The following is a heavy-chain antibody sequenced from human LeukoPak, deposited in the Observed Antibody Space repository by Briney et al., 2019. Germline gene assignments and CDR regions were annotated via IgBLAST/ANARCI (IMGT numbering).Heavy chain of an antibody. CDR2: IIPIFGTA. CDR1: GGTFSSYA. CDR3: ARGPPAAADVDYYYYYMDV. J-gene: IGHJ6*03. D-gene: IGHD6-13*01. V-gene: IGHV1-69*05. Sequence: SVKVSCKASGGTFSSYAISWVRQAPGQGLEWMGEIIPIFGTANYAQKFQGRVTITTDESTSTAYTELSSLRSEDTAVYYCARGPPAAADVDYYYYYMDVWGKGTTVTVSS.